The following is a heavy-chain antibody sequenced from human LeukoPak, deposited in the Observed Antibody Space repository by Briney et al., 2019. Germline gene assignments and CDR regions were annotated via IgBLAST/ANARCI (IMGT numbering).Heavy chain of an antibody. J-gene: IGHJ6*02. D-gene: IGHD3-9*01. V-gene: IGHV3-43D*03. CDR2: ITWNGGST. CDR1: KLNFDDYG. Sequence: GGSLRLSCAASKLNFDDYGMHWVRQAPGKGLEWVSYITWNGGSTYYADSVKGRFTISRDNSKDSLYLQMNTLRVEDTAVYYCTRDLMDYDVSTGLHHYYMDVWGQGTTVTVSS. CDR3: TRDLMDYDVSTGLHHYYMDV.